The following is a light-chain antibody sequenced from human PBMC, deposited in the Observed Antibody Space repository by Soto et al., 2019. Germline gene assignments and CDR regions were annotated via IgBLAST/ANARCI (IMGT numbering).Light chain of an antibody. CDR2: QVS. J-gene: IGLJ2*01. CDR1: SCDVGSHNL. Sequence: QSALTQPASLSGSPGQSITISCTGTSCDVGSHNLVSWYQQHPGKAPKLIIYQVSKRPSGVSNRFSASKSGDTASLTISGLQAEDEADYYCCSYAGSTTLVFGGGTKLTVL. V-gene: IGLV2-23*02. CDR3: CSYAGSTTLV.